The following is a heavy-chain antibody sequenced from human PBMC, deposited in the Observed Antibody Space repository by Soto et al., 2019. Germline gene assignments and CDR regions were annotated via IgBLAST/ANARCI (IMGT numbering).Heavy chain of an antibody. CDR2: ISYDGGNK. V-gene: IGHV3-30-3*01. CDR3: ARGSPAPMVAVAGFFDY. CDR1: GFTFSSYA. D-gene: IGHD6-19*01. Sequence: PGGSLRLSCAASGFTFSSYAMHWVRQAPGKGLEWVAVISYDGGNKYYADSVKGRFTISRDNSKNTLYLQMNSLRAEDTAVYYCARGSPAPMVAVAGFFDYWGQGTLVTGSS. J-gene: IGHJ4*02.